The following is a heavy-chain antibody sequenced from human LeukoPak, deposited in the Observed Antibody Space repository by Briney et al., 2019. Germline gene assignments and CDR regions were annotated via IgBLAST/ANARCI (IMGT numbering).Heavy chain of an antibody. CDR2: IHHSGGN. CDR3: ARSMAVAGGDY. CDR1: GYSISSGFY. Sequence: SETLSLTCDVSGYSISSGFYWAWIRQPPGKGLEWIGNIHHSGGNFYNPSLKSRVSISIDTSKNQFSLNLTPVTAADTAVYYCARSMAVAGGDYWGQGILVTVSS. D-gene: IGHD6-19*01. V-gene: IGHV4-38-2*01. J-gene: IGHJ4*02.